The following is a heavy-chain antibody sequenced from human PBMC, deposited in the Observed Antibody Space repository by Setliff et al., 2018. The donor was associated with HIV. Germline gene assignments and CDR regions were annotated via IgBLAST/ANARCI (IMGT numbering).Heavy chain of an antibody. J-gene: IGHJ3*02. CDR1: GFTFSSYW. CDR3: ARALYLRLGIAVAGLDAFDI. CDR2: IKQDGSEK. V-gene: IGHV3-7*03. Sequence: GSLRLSCAASGFTFSSYWMSWVRQAPGKGLEWVANIKQDGSEKYYVDSVKGRFTISRDNAKNSLYLQMNSLRAEDTAVYYCARALYLRLGIAVAGLDAFDIWGQGTMVTVSS. D-gene: IGHD6-19*01.